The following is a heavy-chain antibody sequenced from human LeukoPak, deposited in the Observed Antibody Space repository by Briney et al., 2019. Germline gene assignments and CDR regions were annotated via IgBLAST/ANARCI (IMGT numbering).Heavy chain of an antibody. V-gene: IGHV1-58*02. Sequence: GASVKVSCKASGFTFTSSAMQWVRQARGQRLEWIGWIVVGSGNTNYAQKFQERVTIARDMSTSTAYMELSSLRSEDTAVYYCAAENYGTDAFDIWGQGTMVTVSS. D-gene: IGHD3-10*01. CDR1: GFTFTSSA. CDR3: AAENYGTDAFDI. J-gene: IGHJ3*02. CDR2: IVVGSGNT.